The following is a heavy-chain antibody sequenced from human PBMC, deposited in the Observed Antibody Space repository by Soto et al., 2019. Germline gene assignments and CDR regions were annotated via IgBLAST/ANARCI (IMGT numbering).Heavy chain of an antibody. CDR2: ISGSGGST. D-gene: IGHD2-15*01. CDR3: AKIHCSGGSCYSVYYYYMDV. V-gene: IGHV3-23*01. CDR1: GFTFNNYA. Sequence: GGSLRLSCAASGFTFNNYAMTWVRQAPGKGLEWVSAISGSGGSTYYADSVRGRFTISRDNSKNTLYLQMNSLRAEDTAVYYCAKIHCSGGSCYSVYYYYMDVWGKGTTVTVSS. J-gene: IGHJ6*03.